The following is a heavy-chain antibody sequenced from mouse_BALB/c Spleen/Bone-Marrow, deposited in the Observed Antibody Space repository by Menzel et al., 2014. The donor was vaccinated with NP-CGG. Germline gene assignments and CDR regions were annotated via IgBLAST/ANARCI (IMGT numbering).Heavy chain of an antibody. J-gene: IGHJ2*01. CDR1: GCTFTNYW. D-gene: IGHD2-10*02. Sequence: QVQLQQSGAELVRPGTSVKISCKASGCTFTNYWLSWVKQRPGHGLEWIGDIYPGGGYTNFNERFKGKATLTADTSSSTAYMQLSSLTSEDSAVYFCAREEYGNYDRFIDYWGQGTTLTVSS. V-gene: IGHV1-63*02. CDR2: IYPGGGYT. CDR3: AREEYGNYDRFIDY.